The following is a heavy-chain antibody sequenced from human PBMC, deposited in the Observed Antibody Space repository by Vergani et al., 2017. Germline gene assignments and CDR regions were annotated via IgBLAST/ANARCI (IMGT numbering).Heavy chain of an antibody. J-gene: IGHJ4*02. CDR2: ISYDGSNK. CDR3: AREVVRWELQGGDFDY. D-gene: IGHD1-26*01. Sequence: VQLVESGGGLVQPGRSLRLSCAASGFTFSSYAMHWVRQAPGKGLEWVAVISYDGSNKYYADSVKGRFPISRDNSKNTLYLQMNSLRAEDTAVYYCAREVVRWELQGGDFDYWGQGTLVTVSS. V-gene: IGHV3-30*04. CDR1: GFTFSSYA.